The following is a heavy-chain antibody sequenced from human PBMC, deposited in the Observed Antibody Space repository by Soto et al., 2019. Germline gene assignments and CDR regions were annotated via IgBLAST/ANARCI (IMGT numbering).Heavy chain of an antibody. J-gene: IGHJ6*02. CDR3: ASFLRFSLTLNYYYGMDV. Sequence: SETLSLTCTVSGGSISSGDYYWSWIRQPPGKGLEWIGYIYYSGSTYYNPSLKSRVTISVDTSKNHFSLKLSSVTAADTAVYYCASFLRFSLTLNYYYGMDVWGQGTTVTVSS. CDR1: GGSISSGDYY. D-gene: IGHD3-3*01. CDR2: IYYSGST. V-gene: IGHV4-30-4*01.